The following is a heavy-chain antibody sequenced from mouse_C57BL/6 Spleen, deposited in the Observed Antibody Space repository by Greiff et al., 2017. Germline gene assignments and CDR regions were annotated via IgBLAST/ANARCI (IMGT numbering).Heavy chain of an antibody. J-gene: IGHJ1*03. CDR2: IHPNSGST. CDR1: GYTFTSYW. D-gene: IGHD2-3*01. V-gene: IGHV1-64*01. Sequence: QVQLQQPGAELVKPGASVKLSCKASGYTFTSYWMHWVKQRPGQGLEWIGMIHPNSGSTNYNEKFKSKATLTVDKSSSTAYMQLSSLTSEDSAVYYWARKGDGYYWYFDVWGTGTTVTVSS. CDR3: ARKGDGYYWYFDV.